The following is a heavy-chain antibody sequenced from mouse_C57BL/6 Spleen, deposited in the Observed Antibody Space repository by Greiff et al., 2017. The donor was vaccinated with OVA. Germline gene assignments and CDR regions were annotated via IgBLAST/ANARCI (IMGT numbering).Heavy chain of an antibody. CDR2: INPNNGGT. V-gene: IGHV1-22*01. Sequence: EVQGVESGPELVKPGASVKMSCKASGYTFTDYNMHWVKQSHGKSLEWIGYINPNNGGTSYNQKFKGKATLTVNKSSSTAYMELRSLTSEDSAVYYCARDYYYAMDYWGQGTSVTVSS. CDR3: ARDYYYAMDY. CDR1: GYTFTDYN. J-gene: IGHJ4*01.